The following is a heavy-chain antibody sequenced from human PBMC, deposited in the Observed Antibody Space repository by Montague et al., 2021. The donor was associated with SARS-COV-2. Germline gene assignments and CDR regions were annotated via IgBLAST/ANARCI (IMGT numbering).Heavy chain of an antibody. J-gene: IGHJ3*02. CDR2: VYYSGST. Sequence: SETLSLTCTVSGGSISSYYWSWIRQPPGKGPEWIGYVYYSGSTNXYPSLKSRVTITVDTSKNQLSLKLSSVTAADTAAYYCARGSGWMGNAFDIWGQGSMVTVSS. V-gene: IGHV4-59*01. CDR3: ARGSGWMGNAFDI. CDR1: GGSISSYY. D-gene: IGHD6-19*01.